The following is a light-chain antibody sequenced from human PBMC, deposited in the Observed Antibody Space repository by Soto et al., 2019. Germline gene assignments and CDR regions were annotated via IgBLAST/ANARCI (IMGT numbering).Light chain of an antibody. CDR1: SSNLGNNY. J-gene: IGLJ1*01. V-gene: IGLV1-51*01. Sequence: QSVLTQPPSVSAAPGQKVTISCSGSSSNLGNNYVSWYQHLPGTAPKLLIYDNDKRPSGIPDRFSGSKSGASATLDITGLQTGDEADFYCLTWDSSLSVAVFGTGTKLTVL. CDR2: DND. CDR3: LTWDSSLSVAV.